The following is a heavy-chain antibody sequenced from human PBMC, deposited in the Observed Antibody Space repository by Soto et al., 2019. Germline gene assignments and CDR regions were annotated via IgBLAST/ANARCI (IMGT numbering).Heavy chain of an antibody. D-gene: IGHD3-22*01. CDR1: GYTFTGYF. Sequence: ASVKVSCKASGYTFTGYFMHWVRQAPGQGLEWMGWINPNSGDTNYVQKFQGRVTMTRDMSISTVYMDLRRLTSDDTAVYYCARVRNYYDRSGSLDYWGQGTLVTVSS. CDR2: INPNSGDT. J-gene: IGHJ4*02. V-gene: IGHV1-2*02. CDR3: ARVRNYYDRSGSLDY.